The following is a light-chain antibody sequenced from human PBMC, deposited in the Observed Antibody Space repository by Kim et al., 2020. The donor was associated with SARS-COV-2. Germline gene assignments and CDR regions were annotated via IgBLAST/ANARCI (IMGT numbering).Light chain of an antibody. Sequence: ASVGDRVTITCRASQDIRNDLGWYQHKSGQAPKVLIYGASTLQSGVPSRFSGSGSGTDFTLTISSLQPEDFATYYCLKDYSYPRTFGQGTKVDIK. CDR1: QDIRND. CDR3: LKDYSYPRT. CDR2: GAS. V-gene: IGKV1-6*01. J-gene: IGKJ1*01.